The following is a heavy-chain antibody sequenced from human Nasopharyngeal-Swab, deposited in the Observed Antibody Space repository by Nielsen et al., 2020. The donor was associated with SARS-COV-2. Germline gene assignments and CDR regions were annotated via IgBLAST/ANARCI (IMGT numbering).Heavy chain of an antibody. V-gene: IGHV4-61*01. CDR1: GGSASSDIYS. J-gene: IGHJ4*02. CDR2: VVYSGRT. D-gene: IGHD1-1*01. CDR3: ARTTTTTPFDS. Sequence: SETLSLTCTVSGGSASSDIYSWSWLRQPPGKGLEWVVYVVYSGRTNYNPSLKSRVTISVDTSKDQFSLKLNSVTAADTAMYFCARTTTTTPFDSWGQGTLVAVSS.